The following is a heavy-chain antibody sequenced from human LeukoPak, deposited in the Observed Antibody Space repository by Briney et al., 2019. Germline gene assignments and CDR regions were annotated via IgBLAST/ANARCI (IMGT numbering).Heavy chain of an antibody. V-gene: IGHV4-34*12. Sequence: SETLSLTCAVYGGSFSGYSWSWIRQFPGKGLEWIGEIIHSGSSNYNPSLKSRVTISVDTSKNQFSLKLTSVTAADTAVYSCARSDKYYYGSGSYYIFDCWGQGTLVTVSS. J-gene: IGHJ4*02. CDR1: GGSFSGYS. CDR3: ARSDKYYYGSGSYYIFDC. D-gene: IGHD3-10*01. CDR2: IIHSGSS.